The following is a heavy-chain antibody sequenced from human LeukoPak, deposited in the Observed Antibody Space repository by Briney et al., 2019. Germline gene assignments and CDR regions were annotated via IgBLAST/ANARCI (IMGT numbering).Heavy chain of an antibody. D-gene: IGHD2-15*01. V-gene: IGHV3-30-3*01. J-gene: IGHJ3*02. CDR3: AREDGGDTFDI. CDR2: ISYDGSNK. Sequence: GRSLRLSCAASGFTFSSYAMHWVRQAPGKGLEWVAVISYDGSNKYYADSVKGRFTISRDNSKNTLYLQMNSLRAEDTAVYYCAREDGGDTFDIWGQGTVVTVSS. CDR1: GFTFSSYA.